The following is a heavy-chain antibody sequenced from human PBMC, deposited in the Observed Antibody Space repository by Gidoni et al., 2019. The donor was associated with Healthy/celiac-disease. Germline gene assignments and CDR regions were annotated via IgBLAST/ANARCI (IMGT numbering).Heavy chain of an antibody. CDR2: IIPICGTA. V-gene: IGHV1-69*06. Sequence: QVQLVQSGAEVKKPGSSVKVSCTAAGGTFSSYALSWVRQAPGQGLEWMGGIIPICGTANYAQKFQGRVTITADKSTSTAYMELSSLRSEYTAVYYCASATEHIVVVTAIRNWYFDLWGRGTLVTVSS. D-gene: IGHD2-21*02. CDR1: GGTFSSYA. J-gene: IGHJ2*01. CDR3: ASATEHIVVVTAIRNWYFDL.